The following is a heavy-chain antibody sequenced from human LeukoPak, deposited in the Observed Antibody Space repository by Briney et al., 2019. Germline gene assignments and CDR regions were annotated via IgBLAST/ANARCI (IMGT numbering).Heavy chain of an antibody. CDR3: ARDTSSDLNTPSSLFDY. CDR1: GYTFTSYV. Sequence: ASVRVSCKASGYTFTSYVISWVRQAPGQGVEWMGWISAYNGNTNYAQKFQGTVTMTTDTSTSTAYLELTSLRSDDTAVYYCARDTSSDLNTPSSLFDYWGQGALVTVSS. J-gene: IGHJ4*02. V-gene: IGHV1-18*01. D-gene: IGHD1/OR15-1a*01. CDR2: ISAYNGNT.